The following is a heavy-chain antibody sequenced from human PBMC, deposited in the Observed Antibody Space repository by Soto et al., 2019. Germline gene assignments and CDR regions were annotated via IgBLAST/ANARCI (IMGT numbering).Heavy chain of an antibody. V-gene: IGHV3-30*18. Sequence: GGSLRLSCAASGFTFSSYGMHWVRQAPGKGLEWVAVISYDGSNKYYADSVKGRFTISRDNSKNTLCLQMNSLRAEDTAVYYCAKVALGHLVLDYWGQGTLVTVSS. CDR3: AKVALGHLVLDY. J-gene: IGHJ4*02. CDR2: ISYDGSNK. CDR1: GFTFSSYG. D-gene: IGHD2-8*02.